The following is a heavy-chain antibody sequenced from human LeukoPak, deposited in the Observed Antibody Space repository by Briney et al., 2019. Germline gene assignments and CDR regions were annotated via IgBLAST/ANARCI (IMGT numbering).Heavy chain of an antibody. J-gene: IGHJ4*02. V-gene: IGHV3-23*01. CDR2: ISGSGGST. CDR3: AKEPVFYYDSSGNYFDY. D-gene: IGHD3-22*01. Sequence: GGSLRLSCAASGFTFSSYAMSWVRQAPGKGLEWVSAISGSGGSTYYADSVKGRSTISRDNSKNTLYLQMNSLRAEDTAVYYCAKEPVFYYDSSGNYFDYWGQGTLVTVSS. CDR1: GFTFSSYA.